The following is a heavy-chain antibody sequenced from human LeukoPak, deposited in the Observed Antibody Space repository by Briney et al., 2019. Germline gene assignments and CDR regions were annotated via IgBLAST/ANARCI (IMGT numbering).Heavy chain of an antibody. J-gene: IGHJ4*02. CDR2: ISWDGRST. V-gene: IGHV3-43D*03. D-gene: IGHD6-13*01. Sequence: PGRSLRLSCAASGFIFDDYAMHWVRQAPGKGLEWVSLISWDGRSTYYVDSVKGRFTISRDNSKKSLYLQMSSLRAEDTAFYYCAKMRDSSSWSPPDYWGQGTLVTVSS. CDR3: AKMRDSSSWSPPDY. CDR1: GFIFDDYA.